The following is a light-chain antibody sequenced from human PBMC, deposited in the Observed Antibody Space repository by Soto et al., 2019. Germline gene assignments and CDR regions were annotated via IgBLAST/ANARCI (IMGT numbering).Light chain of an antibody. V-gene: IGKV4-1*01. CDR2: WAS. CDR3: QQYFTTPMFT. CDR1: QSLLYSPNNQNY. J-gene: IGKJ2*01. Sequence: IVMTQSPDSLDVSLGERATINCKSSQSLLYSPNNQNYIAWYQQKPGQPPKLLIYWASTRESGVPDRFSGSGSGTDFTLTISSLQAADVAVYYCQQYFTTPMFTFGQGTKLEIK.